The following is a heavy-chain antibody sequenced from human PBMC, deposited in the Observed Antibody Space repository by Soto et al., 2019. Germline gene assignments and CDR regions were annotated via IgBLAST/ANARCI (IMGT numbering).Heavy chain of an antibody. D-gene: IGHD2-2*01. CDR2: IWYDGSNK. Sequence: GGSLRLSCAASGFTFSSYGMHWVRQAPGKGLEWGAVIWYDGSNKYYADSVKGRFTISRDNSKNTLYLQMNSLRAEDTAVYYCARYCSSTSCYYFDYWGQGTLVTVSS. CDR1: GFTFSSYG. CDR3: ARYCSSTSCYYFDY. V-gene: IGHV3-33*01. J-gene: IGHJ4*02.